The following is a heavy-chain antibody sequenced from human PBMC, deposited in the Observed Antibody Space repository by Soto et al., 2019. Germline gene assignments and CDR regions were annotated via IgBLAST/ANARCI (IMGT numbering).Heavy chain of an antibody. J-gene: IGHJ6*02. CDR3: ARAYYDFWSGYSRGYYYNMDV. CDR2: IKQDGSEK. V-gene: IGHV3-7*01. CDR1: GFTFSTYW. Sequence: LRLSCAASGFTFSTYWMSWVRQAPGKGLEWVANIKQDGSEKYYVDSVKGRFTISRDNAKNSLYLQMNSLRAEYTAVYYCARAYYDFWSGYSRGYYYNMDVWGQGTTVTVSS. D-gene: IGHD3-3*01.